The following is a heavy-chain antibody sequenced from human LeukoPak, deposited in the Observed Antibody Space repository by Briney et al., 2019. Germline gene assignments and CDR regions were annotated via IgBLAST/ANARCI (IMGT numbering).Heavy chain of an antibody. CDR1: EFTFSTYA. D-gene: IGHD4-23*01. CDR2: ISGSDGST. V-gene: IGHV3-23*01. Sequence: GGSLRLSCAASEFTFSTYAMSWVRQAPRKGLEWVSAISGSDGSTYYADSVKGRFTISRDNSKNTLYLQMNSLRAEDTAVYYCAKRVGYGGIFDYWGQGTLVTVSS. J-gene: IGHJ4*02. CDR3: AKRVGYGGIFDY.